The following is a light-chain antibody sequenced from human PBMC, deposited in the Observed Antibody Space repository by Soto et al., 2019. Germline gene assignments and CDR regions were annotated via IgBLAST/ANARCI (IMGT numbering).Light chain of an antibody. Sequence: QSALTQPASVSGSPGQSITISCTGTSSDVGSYNLVSWYQQHPGKAPKLMIYEGSKRPSGVSNRFSGSKSGNTASLTISVLQAEDEADYYCCSYAGSSTFLVFGGGTKLTVL. V-gene: IGLV2-23*03. CDR2: EGS. J-gene: IGLJ2*01. CDR3: CSYAGSSTFLV. CDR1: SSDVGSYNL.